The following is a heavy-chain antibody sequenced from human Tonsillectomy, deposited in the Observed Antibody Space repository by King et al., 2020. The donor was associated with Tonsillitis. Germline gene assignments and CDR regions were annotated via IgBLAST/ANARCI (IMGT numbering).Heavy chain of an antibody. Sequence: VQLVESGGGLVKPGGSLRLSCAASGFTFSSSSMNWVRQAPGKGLEWVSSISSSSSYIYFADSVKGRFTISRDNAKNSLYLQMNSLRAEDTAVYYCARESTPLGNWGYYFDYWGQGTLVTVSS. CDR1: GFTFSSSS. V-gene: IGHV3-21*01. D-gene: IGHD7-27*01. CDR2: ISSSSSYI. J-gene: IGHJ4*02. CDR3: ARESTPLGNWGYYFDY.